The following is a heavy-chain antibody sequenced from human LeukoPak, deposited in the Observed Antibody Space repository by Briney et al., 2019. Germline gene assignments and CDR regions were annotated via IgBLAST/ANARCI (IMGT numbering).Heavy chain of an antibody. Sequence: GGSLRLSCAASGFTFSIYEMNCLRQAPGKGLEGVSYIASGGSTIYYADSGKSRFTISRDNVKNSLYLQMNRLRAEDTAVYYCARDSYYSSGYYYLFDYWGQGALVTVSS. D-gene: IGHD3-22*01. V-gene: IGHV3-48*03. CDR3: ARDSYYSSGYYYLFDY. J-gene: IGHJ4*02. CDR1: GFTFSIYE. CDR2: IASGGSTI.